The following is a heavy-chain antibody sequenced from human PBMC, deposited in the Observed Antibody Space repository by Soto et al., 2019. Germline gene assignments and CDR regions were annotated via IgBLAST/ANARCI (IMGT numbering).Heavy chain of an antibody. Sequence: GGSLRLSCAASGFTFSNYGMHWVRQTPGKGLEWVAVISYDGSHQFYTDSVKGRFTISRDNSENTLYLQMNSLKTEGTAMYYCAKDPKCCTIGSHFLDNWFDPWGQGTLVTVSS. D-gene: IGHD2-8*01. V-gene: IGHV3-30*05. J-gene: IGHJ5*02. CDR1: GFTFSNYG. CDR2: ISYDGSHQ. CDR3: AKDPKCCTIGSHFLDNWFDP.